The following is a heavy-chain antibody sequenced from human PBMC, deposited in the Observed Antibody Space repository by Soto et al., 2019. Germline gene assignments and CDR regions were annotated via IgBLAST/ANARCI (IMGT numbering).Heavy chain of an antibody. CDR2: ISGSGGST. D-gene: IGHD6-6*01. Sequence: GGSLRLSCAASGFTFSSYAMSWVRQAPGKGLEWVSAISGSGGSTYYADSVKGRFTISRDNSKNTLYLQMNSLRAEATAAYYCAKGGFFIAARGVYDKYLLNWFDPWGQGTMVTVSS. CDR3: AKGGFFIAARGVYDKYLLNWFDP. J-gene: IGHJ5*02. CDR1: GFTFSSYA. V-gene: IGHV3-23*01.